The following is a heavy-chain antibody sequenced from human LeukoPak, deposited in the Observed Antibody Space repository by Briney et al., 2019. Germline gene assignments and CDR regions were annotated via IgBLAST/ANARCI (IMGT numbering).Heavy chain of an antibody. CDR3: AAVGEWLSNAFNT. CDR1: GFTFSIAW. Sequence: SGGSLRLSCAASGFTFSIAWMSWVRQAPGKGLEWVGRIKSRGDGETRDYAAPVKDRFIISRDDSKNTLYLQMNSLRTEDTAIYYCAAVGEWLSNAFNTWGQGTLVTVSA. J-gene: IGHJ3*02. CDR2: IKSRGDGETR. D-gene: IGHD3-3*01. V-gene: IGHV3-15*01.